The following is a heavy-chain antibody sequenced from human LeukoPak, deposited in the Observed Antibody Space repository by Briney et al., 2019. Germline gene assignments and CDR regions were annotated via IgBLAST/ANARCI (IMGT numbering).Heavy chain of an antibody. Sequence: PGGTLRLSCAASEFTFSSYGMHWVRQAAGNGLEWVAFIRYDGSSKQYADSVKGRFTISRDNSNNTLYLQMNSLRAEDTAVYYCAKDRYYGSGNYYFDYWGQGTLVTVSS. D-gene: IGHD3-10*01. J-gene: IGHJ4*02. V-gene: IGHV3-30*02. CDR1: EFTFSSYG. CDR2: IRYDGSSK. CDR3: AKDRYYGSGNYYFDY.